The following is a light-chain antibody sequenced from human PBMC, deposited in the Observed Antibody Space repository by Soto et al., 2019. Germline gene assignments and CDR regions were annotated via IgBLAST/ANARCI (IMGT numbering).Light chain of an antibody. CDR2: AAS. J-gene: IGKJ2*01. CDR1: RDVSSY. V-gene: IGKV1-9*01. CDR3: QQLSYYPRT. Sequence: IQMTQSPSSLSATVGDRVTITCRASRDVSSYLDWYQQKPGKAPELLIYAASTLQSGVPLRFSGSGSGTEFTLTISSLQPEDFATYYCQQLSYYPRTFGQGTKLEI.